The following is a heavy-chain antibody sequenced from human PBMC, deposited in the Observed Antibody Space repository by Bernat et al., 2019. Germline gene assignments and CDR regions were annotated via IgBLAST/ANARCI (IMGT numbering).Heavy chain of an antibody. J-gene: IGHJ4*02. D-gene: IGHD1/OR15-1a*01. CDR3: ARVLSEFEQGFDY. V-gene: IGHV3-30-3*01. CDR2: ISYDGSNK. CDR1: GFTFSSYA. Sequence: QVQLVESGGGVVQPGRSLRLSCAASGFTFSSYAMHWVRQAPGKGLEWVAVISYDGSNKYYADSVKGRFTISRDNSKNTLYLQMNSLRAEDTAVYYCARVLSEFEQGFDYWGQGTLVTVSS.